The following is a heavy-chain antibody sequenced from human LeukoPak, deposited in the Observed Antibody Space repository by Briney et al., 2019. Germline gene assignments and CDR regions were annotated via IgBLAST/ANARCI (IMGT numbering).Heavy chain of an antibody. V-gene: IGHV3-23*01. J-gene: IGHJ4*02. Sequence: PGGSLRLSCAASGFTFSSYAMSWVRQAPGKGLEWVSAISGSGGSTYYADSVKGRFTISRDNSKNTLYLQMNSLRAEDTAVYYCAKERIDFTMISTDYYFDYWGQGTLVTVSS. CDR1: GFTFSSYA. CDR3: AKERIDFTMISTDYYFDY. CDR2: ISGSGGST. D-gene: IGHD3-22*01.